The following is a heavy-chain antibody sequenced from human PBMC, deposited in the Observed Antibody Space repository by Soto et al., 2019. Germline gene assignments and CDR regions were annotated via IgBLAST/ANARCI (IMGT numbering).Heavy chain of an antibody. Sequence: SETLSLTCAVYGGSFSGYYWSWIRQPPGKGLEWIGEINQSGSTNYNPSLKSRVTISVDTSKNQFSLKLSSVTAADTAVYYCARCMVYGEDYMDVWGKGTTVT. V-gene: IGHV4-34*01. CDR3: ARCMVYGEDYMDV. CDR1: GGSFSGYY. J-gene: IGHJ6*03. D-gene: IGHD2-8*01. CDR2: INQSGST.